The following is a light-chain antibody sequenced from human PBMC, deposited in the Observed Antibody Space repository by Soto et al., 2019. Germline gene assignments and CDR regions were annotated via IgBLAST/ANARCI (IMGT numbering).Light chain of an antibody. Sequence: DIQMTQSPSSLSASVGDRVTITCRASQSISRNLNWYQHKPGKAPKLLIYAASSLQNGVTSRFRGGGSGTEFTLSINSLQPEDFGTYYFQQSFTTASITFGQGTRLEIK. J-gene: IGKJ5*01. CDR1: QSISRN. CDR3: QQSFTTASIT. CDR2: AAS. V-gene: IGKV1-39*01.